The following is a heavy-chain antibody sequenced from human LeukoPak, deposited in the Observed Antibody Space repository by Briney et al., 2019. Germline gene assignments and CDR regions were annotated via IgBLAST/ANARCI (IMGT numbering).Heavy chain of an antibody. Sequence: SGPTLVNPTQTLTLTCTFSGFSLSTSGVAVGWIRQPPGKALEWLGLIYWDDDKRYSPSLKSALTITKDTSKNQVVLTMTDMDPVDTATYYCAHRRDGYNSLDYWGQGTLVTVSS. V-gene: IGHV2-5*02. CDR3: AHRRDGYNSLDY. J-gene: IGHJ4*02. CDR1: GFSLSTSGVA. D-gene: IGHD5-24*01. CDR2: IYWDDDK.